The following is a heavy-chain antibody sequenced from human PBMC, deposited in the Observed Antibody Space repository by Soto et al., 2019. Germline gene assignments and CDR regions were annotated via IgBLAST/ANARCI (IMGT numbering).Heavy chain of an antibody. V-gene: IGHV1-69*06. D-gene: IGHD6-13*01. CDR2: IIPVFGTP. J-gene: IGHJ4*02. Sequence: QVQLEQSGSEVKKSGSSVKVSCKASGYSFSSHAITWVRQAPGQGLEWMGGIIPVFGTPSYAQKFQGRVTISGDKSTNTSSLELRSLRSEDTAVYYCARGGALSTSWYWGDGLDSWGQGTQVTVSS. CDR3: ARGGALSTSWYWGDGLDS. CDR1: GYSFSSHA.